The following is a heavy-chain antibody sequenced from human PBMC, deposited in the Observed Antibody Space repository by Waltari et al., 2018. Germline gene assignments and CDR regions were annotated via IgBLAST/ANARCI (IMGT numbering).Heavy chain of an antibody. V-gene: IGHV4-34*01. CDR2: INHSGST. CDR1: GGSFSGYY. Sequence: QVQLQQWGAGLLKPSETLSLTCAVYGGSFSGYYWSWIRQPPGKGLEWIGEINHSGSTNYNPSLKSRVTISVDTSKNQFALKLSSVTAADTAVYYCARGPRTRTIGVVIARGWYFDLWGRGTLVTVSS. D-gene: IGHD2-21*01. CDR3: ARGPRTRTIGVVIARGWYFDL. J-gene: IGHJ2*01.